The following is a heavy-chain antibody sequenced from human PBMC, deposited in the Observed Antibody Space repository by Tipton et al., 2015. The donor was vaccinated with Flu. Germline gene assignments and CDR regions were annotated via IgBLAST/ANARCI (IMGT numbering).Heavy chain of an antibody. D-gene: IGHD3-10*01. Sequence: SLRLSCVASGFTFTDYAMHWIRQAPGKGLEYVSTLSFNGGSTYYGDSVKNRFTISRDNSRNTLYLQMDTLRPEDTAIYYCARGGQKTRYYAPPEQFDIWGQGTMVTVSS. CDR3: ARGGQKTRYYAPPEQFDI. V-gene: IGHV3-64*02. CDR1: GFTFTDYA. J-gene: IGHJ3*02. CDR2: LSFNGGST.